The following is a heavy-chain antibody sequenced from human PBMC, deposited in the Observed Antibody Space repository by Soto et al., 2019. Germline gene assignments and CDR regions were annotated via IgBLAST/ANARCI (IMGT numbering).Heavy chain of an antibody. CDR1: GGSISSGGYY. CDR3: ARDRPRDSSSWLNYYYGMDV. CDR2: IYYSGST. J-gene: IGHJ6*02. D-gene: IGHD6-6*01. Sequence: SETLSLTCTVSGGSISSGGYYWSWIRQHPGKGLEWIGYIYYSGSTYYNPSLKSRVTISVDTSKNQFPLKLSSVTAADTAVYYCARDRPRDSSSWLNYYYGMDVWGQGTTVTVSS. V-gene: IGHV4-31*03.